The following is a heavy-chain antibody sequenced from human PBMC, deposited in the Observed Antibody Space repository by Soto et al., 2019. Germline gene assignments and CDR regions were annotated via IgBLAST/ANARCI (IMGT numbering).Heavy chain of an antibody. CDR2: ISFYNGHT. D-gene: IGHD6-19*01. V-gene: IGHV1-18*01. J-gene: IGHJ4*02. CDR1: GDTVTKYG. CDR3: ASATSIAVAGKET. Sequence: QVQLVQSGGEVKKPGASLKVSCKASGDTVTKYGISWVRQAPGQGLEWLGWISFYNGHTNYALKFQDRITFTTDTSTSTASMELRSLTSDDTDVYYCASATSIAVAGKETWGQGTLVTVSS.